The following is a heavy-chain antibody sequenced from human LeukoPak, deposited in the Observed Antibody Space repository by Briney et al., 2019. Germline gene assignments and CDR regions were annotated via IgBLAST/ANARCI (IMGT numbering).Heavy chain of an antibody. Sequence: SETLSLTCTVSGGSISSGGYYWSWIRQPPGKGLEWIGEINHSGSTNYNPSLKSRVTISVDTSKNQFSLKLSSVTAADTAVYYCARVPAYYDFWSGYYDYWGQGALVTVSS. CDR3: ARVPAYYDFWSGYYDY. J-gene: IGHJ4*02. V-gene: IGHV4-39*07. CDR2: INHSGST. D-gene: IGHD3-3*01. CDR1: GGSISSGGYY.